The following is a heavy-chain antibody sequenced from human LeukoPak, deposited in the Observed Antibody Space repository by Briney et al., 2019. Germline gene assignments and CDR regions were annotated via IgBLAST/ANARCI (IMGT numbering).Heavy chain of an antibody. CDR1: GGSFSGYY. CDR2: IYYSGST. CDR3: ASNTVDTANFDY. Sequence: SETLSLTCAVYGGSFSGYYWSWIRHPPGRGLEWIGYIYYSGSTNYNPSLKSRVTISVDTSKNQFSLKLSSVTAADTAVYYCASNTVDTANFDYWGQGTLVTVSS. D-gene: IGHD5-18*01. J-gene: IGHJ4*02. V-gene: IGHV4-59*01.